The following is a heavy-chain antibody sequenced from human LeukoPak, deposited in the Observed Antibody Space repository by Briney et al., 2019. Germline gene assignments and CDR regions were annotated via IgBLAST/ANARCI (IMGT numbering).Heavy chain of an antibody. J-gene: IGHJ4*02. V-gene: IGHV4-34*01. CDR1: SGTFSGYY. Sequence: PSETLSLTCAVYSGTFSGYYWSWIRQPPGKGLEGIGEINHSGSNNYNPSLKSRVTISVDTSKNQFSLKLSSVTAADTAVYYCARSVLGYSYGLHIDYWGQGTLVTVSS. D-gene: IGHD5-18*01. CDR2: INHSGSN. CDR3: ARSVLGYSYGLHIDY.